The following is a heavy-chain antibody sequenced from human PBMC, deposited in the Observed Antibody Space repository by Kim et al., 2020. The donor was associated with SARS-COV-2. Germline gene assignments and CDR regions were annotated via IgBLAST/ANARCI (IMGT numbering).Heavy chain of an antibody. Sequence: GGSLRLSCAASGFTFSSYSMNWVRQAPGKGLEWVSSISSSSSYIYYADSVKGRFTISRDNAKNSLYLQMNSLRAEDTAVYYCARAHGPLLWFGEGGLHYYYGMDVWGQGTTVTVSS. CDR3: ARAHGPLLWFGEGGLHYYYGMDV. CDR2: ISSSSSYI. D-gene: IGHD3-10*01. J-gene: IGHJ6*02. V-gene: IGHV3-21*04. CDR1: GFTFSSYS.